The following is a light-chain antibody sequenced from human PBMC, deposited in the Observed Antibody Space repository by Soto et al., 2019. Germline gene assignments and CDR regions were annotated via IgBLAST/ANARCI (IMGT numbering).Light chain of an antibody. CDR3: GTWDSSLSAVV. V-gene: IGLV1-51*01. CDR1: SSNIGNNY. J-gene: IGLJ2*01. Sequence: QSVLTQPPSVSPAPGQKVTISCSGSSSNIGNNYVSWYQQLPGTAPKLLIYDNNKRPSGIPDRFSGSKSGTSATLGITGLQTGDEADYYCGTWDSSLSAVVFGGGTQLTVL. CDR2: DNN.